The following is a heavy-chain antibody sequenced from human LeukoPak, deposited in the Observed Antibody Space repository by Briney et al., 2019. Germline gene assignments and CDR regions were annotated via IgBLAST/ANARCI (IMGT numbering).Heavy chain of an antibody. J-gene: IGHJ4*02. V-gene: IGHV3-11*04. D-gene: IGHD1-26*01. CDR3: ARGRRVVGTVPPDY. CDR1: GFTFSDYY. Sequence: GGSLRLSCATSGFTFSDYYMNWIRQAPGKGLEWISYISSTSNTIHYAGSVRGRFTVSRDNTKNSLYLQMNSLRADDTAVYYCARGRRVVGTVPPDYWGQGTLVTVSS. CDR2: ISSTSNTI.